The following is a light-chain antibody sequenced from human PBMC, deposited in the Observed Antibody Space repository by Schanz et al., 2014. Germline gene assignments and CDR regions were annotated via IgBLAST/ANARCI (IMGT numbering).Light chain of an antibody. CDR1: QSVSSY. CDR2: DAF. Sequence: EIVLTQSPGTLSLSPGERATLSCRASQSVSSYLAWYQQKPGQAPRLLIYDAFTRATGVPARFSGSGSGTEFTLTISSLEPEDSAVYYCQQRTNWPPTFGQGTKLEI. CDR3: QQRTNWPPT. V-gene: IGKV3-11*01. J-gene: IGKJ2*01.